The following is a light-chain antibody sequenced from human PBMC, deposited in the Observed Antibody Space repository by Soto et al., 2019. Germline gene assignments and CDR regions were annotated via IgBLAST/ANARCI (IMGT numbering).Light chain of an antibody. CDR1: QSVSSSY. V-gene: IGKV3-20*01. J-gene: IGKJ1*01. CDR3: QQYGSSPGT. Sequence: EIVLTQSPGTLSLSPGERATLSCMASQSVSSSYLAWYQQKPGQAPRLLIYGASSRATGIPDRFSGSGSGTDFTLPISRLEPEDFAVYYCQQYGSSPGTFGQGTKVEIK. CDR2: GAS.